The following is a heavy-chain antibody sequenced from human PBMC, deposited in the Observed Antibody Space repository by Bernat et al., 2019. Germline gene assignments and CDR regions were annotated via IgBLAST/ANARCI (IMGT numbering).Heavy chain of an antibody. CDR2: IYYSGST. CDR3: PDLFGSRKWYFDV. Sequence: QVQLQESGPGLVKPSQTLSLTCTVSGGSISSDGYYCSWIRQHPGKGLEWIGYIYYSGSTYYNPSLESRVTISVDTSKRQFSLRLSSVTAAVTALYYCPDLFGSRKWYFDVLCRGTLVSVSS. D-gene: IGHD3-10*02. CDR1: GGSISSDGYY. V-gene: IGHV4-31*03. J-gene: IGHJ2*01.